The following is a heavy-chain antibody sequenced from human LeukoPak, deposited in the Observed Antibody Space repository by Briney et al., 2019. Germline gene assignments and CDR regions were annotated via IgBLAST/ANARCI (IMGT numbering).Heavy chain of an antibody. CDR1: GGSFSGYY. D-gene: IGHD6-19*01. Sequence: SETLSLTCAVYGGSFSGYYWSWIRQPPGKGLEWIGEINHSGSTNYNPSLKSRVTISVDTSKNQFSLKLSSVTAADTAVYYCARGPEAVAVSWGRGTLVTVSS. CDR3: ARGPEAVAVS. V-gene: IGHV4-34*01. CDR2: INHSGST. J-gene: IGHJ5*02.